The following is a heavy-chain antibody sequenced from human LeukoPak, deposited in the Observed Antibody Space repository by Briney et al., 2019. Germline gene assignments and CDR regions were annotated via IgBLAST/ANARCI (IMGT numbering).Heavy chain of an antibody. CDR3: ARLEMATITALDY. CDR2: INHSGST. D-gene: IGHD5-24*01. CDR1: GGSFSGYY. Sequence: PSETLSLTCAVYGGSFSGYYWSWIRQPPGKGLEWIGEINHSGSTNYNPSLKSRVTISVDTSKNQSSLKLSSVTAADTAVYYCARLEMATITALDYWGQGTLVTVSS. V-gene: IGHV4-34*01. J-gene: IGHJ4*02.